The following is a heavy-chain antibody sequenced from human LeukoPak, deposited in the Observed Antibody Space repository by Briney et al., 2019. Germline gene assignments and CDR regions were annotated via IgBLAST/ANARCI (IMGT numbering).Heavy chain of an antibody. Sequence: GGSLRLSCAASGFTFSTYAVAWVRQGPGKGLEWVSAIRPDGDRTYYANFVRGRFTISKDNSKDTVYLQINGLRVEDTAVYYCAREQSGTGGWYTVDYCGQGPLATVSS. CDR1: GFTFSTYA. CDR3: AREQSGTGGWYTVDY. D-gene: IGHD2-8*02. V-gene: IGHV3-23*01. J-gene: IGHJ4*02. CDR2: IRPDGDRT.